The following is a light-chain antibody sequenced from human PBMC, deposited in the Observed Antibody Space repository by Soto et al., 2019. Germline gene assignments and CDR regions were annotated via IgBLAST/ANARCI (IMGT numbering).Light chain of an antibody. CDR2: DVS. Sequence: AIQVTQSPSSRSATVGDRVTITCRASQGIRGALAWYQQKPGKAPKLLIYDVSSLESGVPSRFSGSGAGTEFTLTISSLQPEDFATYYCQQFNSYPITFGQGTRLEIK. V-gene: IGKV1-13*02. CDR1: QGIRGA. CDR3: QQFNSYPIT. J-gene: IGKJ5*01.